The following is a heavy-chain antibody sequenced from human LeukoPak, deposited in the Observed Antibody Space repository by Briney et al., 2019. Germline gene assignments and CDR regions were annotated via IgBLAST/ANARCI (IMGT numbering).Heavy chain of an antibody. V-gene: IGHV4-38-2*01. Sequence: PSETLSLTCAVSGSSISSGYYWGWIRQPPGKGLEWIGGIYHIGSTYYNPSLKSRVTISVDTSKNQFSLKLTSVTAADTAVYYCVTYYYDGSGYYGLFDFWGQGTLVTVSS. J-gene: IGHJ4*02. D-gene: IGHD3-22*01. CDR3: VTYYYDGSGYYGLFDF. CDR1: GSSISSGYY. CDR2: IYHIGST.